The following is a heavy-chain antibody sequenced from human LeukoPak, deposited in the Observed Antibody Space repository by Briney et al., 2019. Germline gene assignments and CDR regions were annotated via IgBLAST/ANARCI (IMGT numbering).Heavy chain of an antibody. CDR3: ARDNSDILTGYYRAFDY. Sequence: SQTLSLTXTVSGGSISSGSYYWSWIRQPAGKGLEWIGRIYTSGSTNYNPSLKSRVTMSVDTSKNQFSLKLSSVTAADTAVYYCARDNSDILTGYYRAFDYWGQGTLVTVSS. J-gene: IGHJ4*02. CDR2: IYTSGST. CDR1: GGSISSGSYY. V-gene: IGHV4-61*02. D-gene: IGHD3-9*01.